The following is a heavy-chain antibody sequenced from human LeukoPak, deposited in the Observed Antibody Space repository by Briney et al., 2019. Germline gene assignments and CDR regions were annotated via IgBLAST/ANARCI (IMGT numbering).Heavy chain of an antibody. CDR2: ISSSSSYI. J-gene: IGHJ4*02. CDR1: RFTFSSYS. V-gene: IGHV3-21*01. CDR3: ARGAVDALDY. Sequence: GGSLRLSCAASRFTFSSYSINWVRQAPGEGLEWVSSISSSSSYIYYADSVKGRFTISRDNAKNSLYLQMNSLRAEDTAVYYCARGAVDALDYWGQGTLVTVSS. D-gene: IGHD6-19*01.